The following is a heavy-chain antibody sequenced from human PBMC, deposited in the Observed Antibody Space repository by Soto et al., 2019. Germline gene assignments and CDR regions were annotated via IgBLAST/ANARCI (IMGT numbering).Heavy chain of an antibody. Sequence: QVQLVQSGAEVKKPGASVKVSCKASGYTFTSYGISWVRQAPGQGLEWMGWISAYNGNTNYAQKLQGRVTMTTDTSTSTAYMELRGLRSADTAVYYCARDPYYDFWSGYYRSDYYFDYWGQGTLVTVSS. CDR1: GYTFTSYG. V-gene: IGHV1-18*01. D-gene: IGHD3-3*01. J-gene: IGHJ4*02. CDR3: ARDPYYDFWSGYYRSDYYFDY. CDR2: ISAYNGNT.